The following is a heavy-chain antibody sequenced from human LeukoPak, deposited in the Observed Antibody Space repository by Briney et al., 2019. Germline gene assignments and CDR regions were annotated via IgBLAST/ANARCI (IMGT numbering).Heavy chain of an antibody. Sequence: GRSLRLSYAASGSTFSKYSVHWVRQTPGKGLEWVAVISYDARNKYYAESVKGRFTISRDNSKNTLSLQMNSLTTEDTAMYYCLSLGDDPPARGQGTLVTVSS. CDR1: GSTFSKYS. V-gene: IGHV3-30*04. CDR3: LSLGDDPPA. D-gene: IGHD3-16*01. J-gene: IGHJ4*02. CDR2: ISYDARNK.